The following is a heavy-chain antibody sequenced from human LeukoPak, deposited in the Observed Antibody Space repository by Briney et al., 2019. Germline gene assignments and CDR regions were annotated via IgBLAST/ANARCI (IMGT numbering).Heavy chain of an antibody. CDR2: INHSEST. D-gene: IGHD4-17*01. Sequence: SETLSLTCAVYGGSFSGYYWSWIRQPPGKGLEWIGEINHSESTNYNPSLKSRVTISVDTSKNQFSLKLSSVTAADTAVYYCARGMTDYGQDYWGQGTLVTVSS. J-gene: IGHJ4*02. CDR1: GGSFSGYY. V-gene: IGHV4-34*01. CDR3: ARGMTDYGQDY.